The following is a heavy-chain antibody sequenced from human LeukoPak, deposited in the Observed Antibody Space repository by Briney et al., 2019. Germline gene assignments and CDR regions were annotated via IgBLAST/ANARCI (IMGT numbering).Heavy chain of an antibody. V-gene: IGHV3-9*01. Sequence: GRSLRLSCAASGFTFDDYAMHWVRQAPGKGLEWVSGISWNRGGIGYADSVKGRFTISRDNSKNTLYLQMNSLRAEDTAVYYCAKVIAAAAESPYYYYGMDVWGQGTTVTVSS. CDR1: GFTFDDYA. J-gene: IGHJ6*02. CDR2: ISWNRGGI. CDR3: AKVIAAAAESPYYYYGMDV. D-gene: IGHD6-13*01.